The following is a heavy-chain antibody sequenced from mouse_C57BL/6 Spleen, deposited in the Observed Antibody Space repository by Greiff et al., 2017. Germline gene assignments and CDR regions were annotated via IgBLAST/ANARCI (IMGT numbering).Heavy chain of an antibody. CDR3: VGHPPDDPSYAMDY. CDR2: IRSKSNNYAT. V-gene: IGHV10-1*01. J-gene: IGHJ4*01. CDR1: GFSFNTYA. Sequence: EVHLVESGGGLVQPKGSLKLSCAASGFSFNTYAMNWVRQAPGKGLEWVARIRSKSNNYATYYADSVKDRFTISRDDSESMLYLQMNNLKTEDTAMYYCVGHPPDDPSYAMDYWGQGTSVTVSS.